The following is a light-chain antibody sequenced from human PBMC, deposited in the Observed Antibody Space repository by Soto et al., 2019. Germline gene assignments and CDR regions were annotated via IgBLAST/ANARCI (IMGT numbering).Light chain of an antibody. J-gene: IGKJ4*01. CDR3: QQLQSYPSP. CDR1: LGINRF. CDR2: AAS. V-gene: IGKV1-9*01. Sequence: IQVSLSVASVSASVGDRVTITCLASLGINRFLAWYQQKPGKAPKLLIYAASTLQSGVPSTFAGSGSGTDFTLTINSLQPEHLATYYCQQLQSYPSPFGGGTKVDIK.